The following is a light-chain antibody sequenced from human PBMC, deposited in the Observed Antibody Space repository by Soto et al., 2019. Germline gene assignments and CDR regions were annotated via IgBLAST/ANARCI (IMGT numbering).Light chain of an antibody. CDR2: EVS. CDR3: SSYTSSSTHGYV. J-gene: IGLJ1*01. Sequence: QAVVTQPASVSGSPGQSITISCTGTSSDVGGYNYVSWYQQHPGKAPKLMIYEVSNRPSGVSNRFSGSKSGNTASLTISGLQAEDEADYYCSSYTSSSTHGYVFGTGTKLTVL. V-gene: IGLV2-14*01. CDR1: SSDVGGYNY.